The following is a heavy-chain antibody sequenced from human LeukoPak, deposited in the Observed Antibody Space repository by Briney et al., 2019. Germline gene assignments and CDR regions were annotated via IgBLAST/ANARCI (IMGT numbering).Heavy chain of an antibody. CDR1: GFTFSSYA. D-gene: IGHD3-10*01. CDR2: ISGSGGST. CDR3: AKESRNYYGSGSYYTYYYYYYGMDV. V-gene: IGHV3-23*01. J-gene: IGHJ6*02. Sequence: GGSLRLSCAASGFTFSSYAMSWVRQAPGKGLEWVSAISGSGGSTYYADSVKGRFTISRDNSKNTLYLQMNSLRAEDTAVYYCAKESRNYYGSGSYYTYYYYYYGMDVWGQGTTVTVSS.